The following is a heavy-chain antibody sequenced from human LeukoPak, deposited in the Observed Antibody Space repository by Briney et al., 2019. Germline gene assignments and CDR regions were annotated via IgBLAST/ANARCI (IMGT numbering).Heavy chain of an antibody. D-gene: IGHD2-2*01. V-gene: IGHV3-23*01. J-gene: IGHJ3*02. CDR3: ARDHAYAFDI. CDR2: VKSDGAGT. Sequence: GGSLRLSCAASGFTFSTYAMSWVRQAPGKGLAWVASVKSDGAGTHYADSVKGRFTISRDNSKNILYLQMNSLRAEDTAVYYCARDHAYAFDIWGQGTLVTVSS. CDR1: GFTFSTYA.